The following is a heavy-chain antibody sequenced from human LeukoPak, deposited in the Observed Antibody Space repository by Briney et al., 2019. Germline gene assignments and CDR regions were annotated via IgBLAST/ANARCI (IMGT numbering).Heavy chain of an antibody. D-gene: IGHD3-10*01. J-gene: IGHJ6*04. Sequence: ASVKVSCKASGGTFSSYAISWVRQAPGQGLEWIGAIIPIFGTANYAQKFQGRVTITADESTSTAYMELSSLRSEDTAVYYCARDLVRVRGVIENYYYGMDVWGKGTTVTVSS. CDR1: GGTFSSYA. V-gene: IGHV1-69*13. CDR3: ARDLVRVRGVIENYYYGMDV. CDR2: IIPIFGTA.